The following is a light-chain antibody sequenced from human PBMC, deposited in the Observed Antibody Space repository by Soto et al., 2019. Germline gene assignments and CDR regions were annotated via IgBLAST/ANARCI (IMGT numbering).Light chain of an antibody. CDR1: SSDVGGYNY. J-gene: IGLJ2*01. CDR2: EVS. Sequence: QSVLTQPPSASGSPGQSVTISCTGTSSDVGGYNYVSWYQLHPGKAPKLMIYEVSKRPSGVPDRFSGSKSVNTASLTVSGRQAEDEADYYCSSYAGSNNLHVVFGGGTKLTVL. V-gene: IGLV2-8*01. CDR3: SSYAGSNNLHVV.